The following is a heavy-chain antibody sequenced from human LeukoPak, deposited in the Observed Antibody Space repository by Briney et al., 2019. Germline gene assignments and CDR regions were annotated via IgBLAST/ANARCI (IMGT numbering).Heavy chain of an antibody. D-gene: IGHD1-26*01. J-gene: IGHJ4*02. CDR1: GFTFSNCA. Sequence: GGSLRLSCAASGFTFSNCAMTWVRQAPGKGLEWVASISGSGASTYYADSVKGRFTISRDNSKNTVNLQMNSLRAEDTAVYFCGKDQAGVGGSYPFDDWGQGTLVIVSS. V-gene: IGHV3-23*01. CDR2: ISGSGAST. CDR3: GKDQAGVGGSYPFDD.